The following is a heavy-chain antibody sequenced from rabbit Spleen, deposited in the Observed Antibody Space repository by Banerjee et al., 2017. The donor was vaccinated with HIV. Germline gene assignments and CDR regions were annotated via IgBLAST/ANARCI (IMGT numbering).Heavy chain of an antibody. CDR3: VRDQAGDADYGPYYLNL. V-gene: IGHV1S40*01. CDR2: IEAGSSGFT. CDR1: GVSFSGSSY. J-gene: IGHJ4*01. Sequence: QSLEESGGGLVQPEGSLTLTCTASGVSFSGSSYMCWVRQAPGKGLEWIACIEAGSSGFTYFASWAKGRFTISKTSSTTVTLQMTSLTAADTATYFCVRDQAGDADYGPYYLNLWGPGTLVTVS. D-gene: IGHD2-1*01.